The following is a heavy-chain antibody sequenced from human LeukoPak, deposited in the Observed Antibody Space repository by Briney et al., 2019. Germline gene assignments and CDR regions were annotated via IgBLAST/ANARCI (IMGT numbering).Heavy chain of an antibody. J-gene: IGHJ4*02. V-gene: IGHV3-30-3*01. CDR2: ISYDGSNK. CDR1: GFTFSSYP. CDR3: TRELTSGYFDS. D-gene: IGHD6-6*01. Sequence: PGGSLRLSCAASGFTFSSYPMHWVRQAQGRGLEWVAVISYDGSNKYYADSVKGRFTVSRDNSKNTLYLEMNGLRAEDTAVFYCTRELTSGYFDSWGQGTLVTVSS.